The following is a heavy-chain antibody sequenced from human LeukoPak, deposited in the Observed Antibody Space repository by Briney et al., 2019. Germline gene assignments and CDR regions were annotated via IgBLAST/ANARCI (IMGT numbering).Heavy chain of an antibody. V-gene: IGHV3-11*04. J-gene: IGHJ5*02. Sequence: GGSLRLSCAASGFTFSDYYMSWIRQAPGKGLEWVSYISSSGSTIYYADSVKGRFTISRDNSKNTLYLQMNSLRAEDTAVYYCAKDRSGYCSGGSCLNLFNWFDPWGQRALVTVSS. CDR2: ISSSGSTI. D-gene: IGHD2-15*01. CDR3: AKDRSGYCSGGSCLNLFNWFDP. CDR1: GFTFSDYY.